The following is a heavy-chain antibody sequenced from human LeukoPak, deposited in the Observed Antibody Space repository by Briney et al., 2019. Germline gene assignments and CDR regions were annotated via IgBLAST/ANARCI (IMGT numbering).Heavy chain of an antibody. CDR1: EITFNSYP. D-gene: IGHD1-7*01. J-gene: IGHJ6*02. Sequence: GGSLRLSCAASEITFNSYPMTWVRQAPGKGLEWVSLITGSGDNTYYADSVKGRFTISRDNSENTLFLQMNSLGTKDTAIYYCARVNRNYTYAMDVWGQGTTVTVSS. CDR2: ITGSGDNT. CDR3: ARVNRNYTYAMDV. V-gene: IGHV3-23*01.